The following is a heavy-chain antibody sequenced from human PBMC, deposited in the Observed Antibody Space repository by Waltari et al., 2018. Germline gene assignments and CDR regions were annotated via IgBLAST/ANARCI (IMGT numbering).Heavy chain of an antibody. CDR2: INHSGST. CDR3: ARAWISLILGATSAFDI. J-gene: IGHJ3*02. Sequence: QVQLQQWGAGLLKPSETLSLPCAVYGGSFSGYYWSWIRQPPGKGLEWIGEINHSGSTNYNPSLKSGVTISVDTSKNQFSLKLSSVTAADTAVYYCARAWISLILGATSAFDIWGQGTMVTVS. D-gene: IGHD1-26*01. CDR1: GGSFSGYY. V-gene: IGHV4-34*01.